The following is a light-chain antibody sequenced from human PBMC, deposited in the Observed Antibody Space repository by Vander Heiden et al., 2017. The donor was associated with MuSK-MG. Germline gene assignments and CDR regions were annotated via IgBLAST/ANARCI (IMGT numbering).Light chain of an antibody. CDR1: ALPKQY. V-gene: IGLV3-25*03. CDR3: QSADSSGTPVV. J-gene: IGLJ2*01. Sequence: SYELTQPPSVSVSPGQTARITCSGDALPKQYAYWYQQKPGQAPGLVIYKDSERPSGIPERFSGSSSGTTVTLTISGVQAEDEADYYCQSADSSGTPVVFGGGTKVTVL. CDR2: KDS.